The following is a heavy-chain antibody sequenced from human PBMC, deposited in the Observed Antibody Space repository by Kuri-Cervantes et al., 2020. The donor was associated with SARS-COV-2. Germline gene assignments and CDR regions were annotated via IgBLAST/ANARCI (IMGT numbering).Heavy chain of an antibody. D-gene: IGHD6-19*01. Sequence: LSLTCAASGFPFSSYGMHWVRQAPGKGLEWVAVIWYDGSNKYYADSVKGRFTISRDNSKNTLYLQMNSLRAEDTAVYYCARDLVVSSGWDYYMDVWGKGTTVTVSS. CDR3: ARDLVVSSGWDYYMDV. CDR1: GFPFSSYG. J-gene: IGHJ6*03. CDR2: IWYDGSNK. V-gene: IGHV3-33*01.